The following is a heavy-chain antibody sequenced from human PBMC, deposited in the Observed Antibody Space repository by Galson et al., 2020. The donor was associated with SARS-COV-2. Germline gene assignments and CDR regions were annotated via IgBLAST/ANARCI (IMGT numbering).Heavy chain of an antibody. D-gene: IGHD3-10*01. CDR2: IHYTGKA. Sequence: SQTLSLTRTVSDVSIRRYYWSWIRQSPGKGLEWIAFIHYTGKARSNPSLQSRITISVDTSKNFISLKLTSMTAADSAVYYCARPLWFGESDYSVDYWGQGALVTGAS. V-gene: IGHV4-59*08. CDR1: DVSIRRYY. CDR3: ARPLWFGESDYSVDY. J-gene: IGHJ4*02.